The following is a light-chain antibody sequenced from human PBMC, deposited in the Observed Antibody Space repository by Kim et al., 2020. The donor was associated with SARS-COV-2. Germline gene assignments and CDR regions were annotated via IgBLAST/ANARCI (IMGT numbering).Light chain of an antibody. V-gene: IGKV3-15*01. J-gene: IGKJ4*01. CDR1: QYVSTN. CDR2: GAS. Sequence: VSPGERASLSCRASQYVSTNVAWYQQKHGQAPRLLISGASTRATGIPARFSGSGSGTEFTLTISSLQSEDFAVYYCQQYNDWPLTFGGGTKVDIK. CDR3: QQYNDWPLT.